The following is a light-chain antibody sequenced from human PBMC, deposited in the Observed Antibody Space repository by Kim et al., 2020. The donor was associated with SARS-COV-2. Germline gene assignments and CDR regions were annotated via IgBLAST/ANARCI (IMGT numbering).Light chain of an antibody. Sequence: PGKTARITCGGNNIRSKTVHWYQQKPGQAPVLVIYYDSDRPSGIPERFSGSNSGNTATLTVTRVEAGDEADYYCQVWDSSSDHPGVFGGGTQLTVL. CDR1: NIRSKT. CDR2: YDS. V-gene: IGLV3-21*04. CDR3: QVWDSSSDHPGV. J-gene: IGLJ3*02.